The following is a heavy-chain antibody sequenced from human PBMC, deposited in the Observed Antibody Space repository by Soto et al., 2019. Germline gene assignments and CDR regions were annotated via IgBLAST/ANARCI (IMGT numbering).Heavy chain of an antibody. CDR2: IYYSGST. J-gene: IGHJ4*02. D-gene: IGHD2-15*01. V-gene: IGHV4-59*12. CDR1: AGSIGSYY. CDR3: ARVYGGRSYFDY. Sequence: PSETLSLTCAVSAGSIGSYYWSWIRQPPGNGLEWIGYIYYSGSTNYNPSLKSRVTISVDTSNNQFSLKRGSVTAADTAVYYCARVYGGRSYFDYWGQGTLVTVSS.